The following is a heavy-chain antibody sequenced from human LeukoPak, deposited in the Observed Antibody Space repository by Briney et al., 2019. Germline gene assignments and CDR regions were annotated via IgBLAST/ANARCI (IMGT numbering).Heavy chain of an antibody. CDR3: AKDPGIAAAAEYFQH. Sequence: LTGRSLRLSCAASGFTFSSYGMHWVRQAPGKGLEWVAVISYDGSNKYYADSVKGRFTISRDNSKNTLYLQMNSLRAEDTAVYYCAKDPGIAAAAEYFQHWGQGTLVTVSS. CDR1: GFTFSSYG. J-gene: IGHJ1*01. D-gene: IGHD6-13*01. V-gene: IGHV3-30*18. CDR2: ISYDGSNK.